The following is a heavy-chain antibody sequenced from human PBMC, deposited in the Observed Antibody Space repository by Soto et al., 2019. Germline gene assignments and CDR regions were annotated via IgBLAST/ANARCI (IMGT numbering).Heavy chain of an antibody. V-gene: IGHV3-48*03. CDR1: GFTFSSYE. CDR3: ARDSDCSSNSCYMGYYFDY. Sequence: EVQLVESGGGLVQPGGSLRLSCAASGFTFSSYEMNWVRQAPGKGLEWVSYISSSGSTIYYADSVKGRFTISRDNAKNSLYLQMNSLRAEDTAVYYCARDSDCSSNSCYMGYYFDYWGQGTLVTVSS. CDR2: ISSSGSTI. J-gene: IGHJ4*02. D-gene: IGHD2-2*02.